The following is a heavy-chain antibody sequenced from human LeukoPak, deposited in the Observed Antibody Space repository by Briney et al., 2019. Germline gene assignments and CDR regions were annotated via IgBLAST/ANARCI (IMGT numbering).Heavy chain of an antibody. CDR3: AKGGLRGGTYNDDF. CDR2: ISGSGGNT. CDR1: GFSSCIYG. D-gene: IGHD3-16*01. J-gene: IGHJ4*02. Sequence: GGSLRLSCEASGFSSCIYGMSWVRQAPGKGLEWVSGISGSGGNTYYAEALTGRFTVSRDNSKNTLYLQMNSLRAEDTALYYCAKGGLRGGTYNDDFWGQGTLVTVSS. V-gene: IGHV3-23*01.